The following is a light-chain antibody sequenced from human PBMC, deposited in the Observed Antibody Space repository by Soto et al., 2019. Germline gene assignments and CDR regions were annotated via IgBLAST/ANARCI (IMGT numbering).Light chain of an antibody. J-gene: IGKJ2*01. CDR3: QQYGSSPENT. V-gene: IGKV3-20*01. CDR1: QSVSSAY. Sequence: EIVLTQSPGTLSLSPGERAILSCRASQSVSSAYLAWYQQKPGQAPRLLIYGASNRATGIPDRFSGSGSGTDFTLTISRLEPEDFAVYYCQQYGSSPENTFGQGTKLEIK. CDR2: GAS.